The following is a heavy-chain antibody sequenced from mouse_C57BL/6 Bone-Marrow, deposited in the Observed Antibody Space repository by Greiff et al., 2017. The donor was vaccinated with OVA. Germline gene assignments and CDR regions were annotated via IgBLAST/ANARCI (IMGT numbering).Heavy chain of an antibody. D-gene: IGHD1-1*01. V-gene: IGHV1-50*01. Sequence: QVQLQQPGAELVKPGASVKLSCKASGYTFTSYWMQWVKQRSGQGLEWIGEIDPSDSYTNYNQKFKGKATLTVDTSSSTAYMQLSSLTSEDSAVYYCARYTTVVATDYFDYWGQGTTLTVSS. CDR3: ARYTTVVATDYFDY. J-gene: IGHJ2*01. CDR1: GYTFTSYW. CDR2: IDPSDSYT.